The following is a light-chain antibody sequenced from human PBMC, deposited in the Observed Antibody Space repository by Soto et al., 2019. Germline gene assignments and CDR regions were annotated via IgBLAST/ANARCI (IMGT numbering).Light chain of an antibody. CDR2: DAS. J-gene: IGKJ4*01. Sequence: DIVLTQSPATLSLSPGEGATLSCRASQSVSSYLAWYQQKPGQAPRLLIYDASNRDTGIPARFSGSGSGTDFSLTISSLEPEDFAVYYCQHRINWPLTFGGGTKVEIK. CDR1: QSVSSY. V-gene: IGKV3-11*01. CDR3: QHRINWPLT.